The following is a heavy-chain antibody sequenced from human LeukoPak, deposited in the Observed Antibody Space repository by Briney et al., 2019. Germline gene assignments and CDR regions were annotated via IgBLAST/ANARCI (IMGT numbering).Heavy chain of an antibody. CDR2: ISYDGIIK. D-gene: IGHD2-2*01. CDR3: AKVGTYQLVRKYDAFDI. V-gene: IGHV3-30-3*01. CDR1: GFTFSNYA. J-gene: IGHJ3*02. Sequence: PGRSLRLSCAASGFTFSNYAIHWVRQAPGKGLEWVAVISYDGIIKYYADSVKGRFTISRDNSKNTLYLQMNSLRAEDTAVYYCAKVGTYQLVRKYDAFDIWGQGTMVTVSS.